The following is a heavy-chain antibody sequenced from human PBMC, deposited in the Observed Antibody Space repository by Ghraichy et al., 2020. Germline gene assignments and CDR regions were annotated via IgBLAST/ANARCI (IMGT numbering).Heavy chain of an antibody. V-gene: IGHV3-7*01. CDR2: INQDGSEK. CDR3: ARDGRYFYDSSWI. Sequence: GGSLRLSCAASGFIFSSYWMSWVRQAPGKGLEWVANINQDGSEKYFVDSVRGRFTISRDNAKNSLYVQMNSLRAEDTAIYYCARDGRYFYDSSWIWGQGTLVTVSS. D-gene: IGHD3-22*01. J-gene: IGHJ4*02. CDR1: GFIFSSYW.